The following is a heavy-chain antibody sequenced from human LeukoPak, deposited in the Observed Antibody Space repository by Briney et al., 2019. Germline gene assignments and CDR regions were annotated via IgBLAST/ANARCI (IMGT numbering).Heavy chain of an antibody. CDR3: ARHSRSAYTGYENAFDI. Sequence: SSETLSLTCTVSGDSISSSSYCWDWIRQPPGKGLEWIGNIYNSANTHYNPSLKTRITMSVDTSKNQFSLKLNSVTTADTGIYYCARHSRSAYTGYENAFDIWGQGTVVTVSS. CDR2: IYNSANT. D-gene: IGHD5-12*01. CDR1: GDSISSSSYC. V-gene: IGHV4-39*01. J-gene: IGHJ3*02.